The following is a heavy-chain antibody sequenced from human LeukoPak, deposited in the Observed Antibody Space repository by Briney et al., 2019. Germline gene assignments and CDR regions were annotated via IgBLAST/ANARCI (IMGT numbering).Heavy chain of an antibody. CDR3: ARSPGLPGDIVAVPAAMPFDY. J-gene: IGHJ4*02. D-gene: IGHD2-2*01. CDR2: IYYSGST. Sequence: SETLSLTCTVSGGSISSYYWSWIRQPPGKGLEWIGYIYYSGSTNYNPSLKSRVTISVDTSKNQFSLKLSSVTAADTAVYYCARSPGLPGDIVAVPAAMPFDYWGQGTLVTVSS. V-gene: IGHV4-59*01. CDR1: GGSISSYY.